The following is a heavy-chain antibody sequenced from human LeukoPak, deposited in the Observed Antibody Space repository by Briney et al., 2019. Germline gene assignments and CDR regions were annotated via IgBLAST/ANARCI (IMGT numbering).Heavy chain of an antibody. CDR3: ARRAGNSFDY. Sequence: GGSLRLSCAASGFTFGSYAMSWVRQAPGKGLEWVAVIWYDGSNKYYADSVKGRFTISRGNSKNTLYLQMNSLRAEDTAVYYCARRAGNSFDYWGQGTLVTVSS. J-gene: IGHJ4*02. CDR1: GFTFGSYA. V-gene: IGHV3-33*08. CDR2: IWYDGSNK.